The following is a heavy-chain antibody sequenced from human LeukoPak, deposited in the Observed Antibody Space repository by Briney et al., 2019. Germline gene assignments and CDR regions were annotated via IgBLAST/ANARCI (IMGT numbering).Heavy chain of an antibody. V-gene: IGHV1-46*01. CDR1: GYTFTSYY. Sequence: ASVKVSCKASGYTFTSYYMHWVRQAPGQGLEWMGIINPSGGGTSYAQKFQGRVTMTRDTSSSTVYMELSSLRSEDMAVYYCARDYLKVVVAGTAPSAGHMDYWGQGTLVTVSS. CDR2: INPSGGGT. J-gene: IGHJ4*02. D-gene: IGHD2-15*01. CDR3: ARDYLKVVVAGTAPSAGHMDY.